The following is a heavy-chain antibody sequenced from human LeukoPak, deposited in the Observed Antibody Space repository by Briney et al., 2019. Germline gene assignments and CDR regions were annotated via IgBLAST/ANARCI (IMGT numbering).Heavy chain of an antibody. Sequence: ASVKVSCKASGYTFTSYGISWVRQAPGQGLEWMGWISAYNGNTNYAQKLQGRVNMTTDTSTSTAYMELRSLRSDDTAVYCCARQAYYYYYMDVWGKGTTVTVS. CDR3: ARQAYYYYYMDV. CDR2: ISAYNGNT. J-gene: IGHJ6*03. CDR1: GYTFTSYG. V-gene: IGHV1-18*01.